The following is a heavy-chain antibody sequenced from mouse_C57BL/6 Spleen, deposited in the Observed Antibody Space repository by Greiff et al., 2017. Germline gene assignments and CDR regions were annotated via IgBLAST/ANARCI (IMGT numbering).Heavy chain of an antibody. CDR3: ARGGSYYDYVYAMDY. CDR1: GYSFTGYY. J-gene: IGHJ4*01. CDR2: INPSTGGT. V-gene: IGHV1-42*01. Sequence: VQLKQSGPELVKPGASVKISCKASGYSFTGYYMNWVKQSPEKSLEWIGEINPSTGGTTYNQKFKAKATLTVDKSSSTAYMQLKSLTSEDSAVYYCARGGSYYDYVYAMDYWGQGTSVTVSS. D-gene: IGHD2-4*01.